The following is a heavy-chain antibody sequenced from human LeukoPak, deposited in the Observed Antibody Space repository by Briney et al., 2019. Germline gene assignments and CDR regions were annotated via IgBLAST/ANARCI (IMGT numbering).Heavy chain of an antibody. D-gene: IGHD6-19*01. CDR1: GGSISSHY. J-gene: IGHJ3*02. CDR3: TRGWSSAGVFDS. V-gene: IGHV4-59*08. Sequence: SETLSLTCTVSGGSISSHYWSWIRQPPGKGLEWIGYIYYSGSTNYNPSLKSRVTVSMDSSKNQFSLEMKSVTAADTAVYYCTRGWSSAGVFDSWGQGTVVTVSS. CDR2: IYYSGST.